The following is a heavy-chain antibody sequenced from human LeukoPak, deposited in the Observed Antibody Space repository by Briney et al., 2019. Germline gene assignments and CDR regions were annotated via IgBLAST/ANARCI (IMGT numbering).Heavy chain of an antibody. D-gene: IGHD6-19*01. J-gene: IGHJ4*02. CDR2: IRYDGSNK. CDR1: GFTFSSYG. V-gene: IGHV3-30*02. Sequence: GGSLRLSCAASGFTFSSYGMHWVRQAPGKGLEWVAFIRYDGSNKYYADSVKGRFTISRDNSKNTLYPQMNSLRAEDTAVYYCAKDHSSGRGADYWGQGTLVTVSS. CDR3: AKDHSSGRGADY.